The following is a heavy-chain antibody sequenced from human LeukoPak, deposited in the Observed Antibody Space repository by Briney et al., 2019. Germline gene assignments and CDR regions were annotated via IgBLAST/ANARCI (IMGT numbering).Heavy chain of an antibody. J-gene: IGHJ2*01. D-gene: IGHD6-13*01. CDR2: IDTSGNT. CDR3: ARVSSSWYQDWYFDL. Sequence: SETLSLTCTVSGGSISSYYRSWIRQPAGKGLESIGRIDTSGNTNYKPALKTRVTMSVDTSKKQFSLKLSSVTAADTAVYYCARVSSSWYQDWYFDLWGRGTLVTVSS. V-gene: IGHV4-4*07. CDR1: GGSISSYY.